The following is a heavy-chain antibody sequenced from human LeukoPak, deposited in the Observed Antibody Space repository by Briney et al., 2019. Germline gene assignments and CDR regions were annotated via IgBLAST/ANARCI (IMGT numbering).Heavy chain of an antibody. D-gene: IGHD3-10*01. CDR1: GYTLTDYY. CDR2: IRPGDTRT. V-gene: IGHV1-46*01. Sequence: ASVKVSCKASGYTLTDYYIQWVRQAPGQGLEWMGTIRPGDTRTTYAQKFQGRVTMTWDMSTTTGYMELSSRRCEDTAVYYCVREKSGGTYDYWGQGTLVTVSS. J-gene: IGHJ4*02. CDR3: VREKSGGTYDY.